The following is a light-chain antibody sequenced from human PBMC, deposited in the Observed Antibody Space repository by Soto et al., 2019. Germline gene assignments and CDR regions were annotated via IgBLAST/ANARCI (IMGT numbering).Light chain of an antibody. CDR3: QHYNSWPRT. Sequence: EIVMTQSPATLSVSPGERATLSCRASQSVSSNLAWYQQKPGQAPRLLIYGASTRATGIPARFSGSESGTEFTITINSLQSEDFTVYYCQHYNSWPRTFGQGPKVEIK. V-gene: IGKV3-15*01. CDR1: QSVSSN. J-gene: IGKJ1*01. CDR2: GAS.